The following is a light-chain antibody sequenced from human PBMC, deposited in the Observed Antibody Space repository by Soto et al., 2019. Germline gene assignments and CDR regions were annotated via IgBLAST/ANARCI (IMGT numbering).Light chain of an antibody. V-gene: IGKV3-20*01. J-gene: IGKJ2*01. CDR1: QSVSSSY. Sequence: DIGLTQSPCTLSLSPGERATLSCRASQSVSSSYLAWYQHKPGQAPRLLIYGASSRATGIPDRFSGSGSGTDFTLTISRLETEDFAVYYCQQYGSSPHTFGQGTKLEIK. CDR3: QQYGSSPHT. CDR2: GAS.